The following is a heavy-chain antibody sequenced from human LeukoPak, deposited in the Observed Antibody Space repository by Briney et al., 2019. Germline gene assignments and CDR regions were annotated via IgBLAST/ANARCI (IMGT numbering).Heavy chain of an antibody. V-gene: IGHV4-59*08. D-gene: IGHD5-18*01. CDR1: GGSFSNYY. J-gene: IGHJ5*02. CDR3: ARHPTAQVSYGFDP. Sequence: PSETLSLTCTVSGGSFSNYYWSWIRQPPGKGLEWIGYIYYSGSTNYNPSLKSRVTISVDTSKNQFSLNLSSVTAADTAVYYCARHPTAQVSYGFDPWGQGTLVTVSS. CDR2: IYYSGST.